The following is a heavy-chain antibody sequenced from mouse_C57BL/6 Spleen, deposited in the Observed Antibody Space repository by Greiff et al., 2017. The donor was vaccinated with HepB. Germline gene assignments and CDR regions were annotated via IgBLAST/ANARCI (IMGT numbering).Heavy chain of an antibody. D-gene: IGHD3-2*02. CDR1: GYAFSSYW. CDR2: IYPGDGDT. V-gene: IGHV1-80*01. Sequence: QVQLKESGAELVKPGASVKISCKASGYAFSSYWMNWVKQRPGKGLEWIGQIYPGDGDTNYNGKFKGKATLTADNSSSTAYMQLSSLTSEDSAVYFCARRGRTAQAPGAMDYWGQGTSVTVSS. CDR3: ARRGRTAQAPGAMDY. J-gene: IGHJ4*01.